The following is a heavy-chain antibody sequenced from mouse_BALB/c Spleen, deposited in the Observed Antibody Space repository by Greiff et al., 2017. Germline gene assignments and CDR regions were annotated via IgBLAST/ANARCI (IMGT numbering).Heavy chain of an antibody. CDR1: GFTFSSYA. CDR2: ISSGGSYT. J-gene: IGHJ2*01. V-gene: IGHV5-9-4*01. D-gene: IGHD1-1*01. CDR3: ARDYGSSYRYFDY. Sequence: EVKLEESGGGLVKPGGSLKLSCAASGFTFSSYAMSWVRQSPEKRLEWVAEISSGGSYTYYPDTVTGRFTISRDNAKNTLYLEMSSLRSEDTAMYYCARDYGSSYRYFDYWGQGTTLTVSS.